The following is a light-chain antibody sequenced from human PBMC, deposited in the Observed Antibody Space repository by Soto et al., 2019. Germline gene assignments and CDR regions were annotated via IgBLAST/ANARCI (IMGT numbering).Light chain of an antibody. CDR2: AAS. Sequence: DIQMTQSPSSVSASVGDRVTISCRASQGISSWLAWYQRKPGKAPKLLIYAASTLHSGVPSRFSGSGSGTDFSLTISSLQPEDVATYYCQQVNSFPSLTFGGGTKVEIK. J-gene: IGKJ4*01. V-gene: IGKV1-12*02. CDR1: QGISSW. CDR3: QQVNSFPSLT.